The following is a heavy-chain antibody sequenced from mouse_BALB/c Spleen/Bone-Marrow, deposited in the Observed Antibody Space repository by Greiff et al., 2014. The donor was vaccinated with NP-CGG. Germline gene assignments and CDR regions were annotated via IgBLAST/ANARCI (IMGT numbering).Heavy chain of an antibody. J-gene: IGHJ4*01. CDR1: GFNIKDTY. V-gene: IGHV14-3*02. Sequence: EVKLEESGAELVKPGASVKLSCTASGFNIKDTYIHWVKQRPEQGLEWIGRIDPANGNTKYDPKFQGKATITADTSSNTAYLQLSSLTCEDTAVYYGAESTTADYYVMDYWGQGTSVTVSS. CDR2: IDPANGNT. CDR3: AESTTADYYVMDY. D-gene: IGHD1-2*01.